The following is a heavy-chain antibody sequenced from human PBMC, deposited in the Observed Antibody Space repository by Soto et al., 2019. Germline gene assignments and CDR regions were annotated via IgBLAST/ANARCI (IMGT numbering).Heavy chain of an antibody. CDR3: AKGSSVIQEWIIDGH. Sequence: QVQLVESGGGVVQPGRSLRLSCAVSGFTLSSYGIHWVRQAPGKGLEWVAFMSYDGNKKYYADSVKGRFTISRDNSKNTLYLQMDSLRAEDTAVYYCAKGSSVIQEWIIDGHWGQGTQVTVSS. CDR1: GFTLSSYG. D-gene: IGHD5-18*01. J-gene: IGHJ4*02. CDR2: MSYDGNKK. V-gene: IGHV3-30*18.